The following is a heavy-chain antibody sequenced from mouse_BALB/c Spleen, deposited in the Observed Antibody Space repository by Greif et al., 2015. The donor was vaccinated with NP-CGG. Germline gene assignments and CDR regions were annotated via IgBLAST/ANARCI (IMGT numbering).Heavy chain of an antibody. CDR2: IWSDGST. Sequence: VKLMESGPGLVAPSQSLSITCTISGFSLTSYGVHWVRQPPGKGLEWLVVIWSDGSTTYNSALKSRLSISKDNSKSXVFLKMNSLQTDDTAMYYCARHKDYRYDVGDYYAMDYWGQGTSVTVSS. CDR1: GFSLTSYG. CDR3: ARHKDYRYDVGDYYAMDY. V-gene: IGHV2-6-1*01. J-gene: IGHJ4*01. D-gene: IGHD2-14*01.